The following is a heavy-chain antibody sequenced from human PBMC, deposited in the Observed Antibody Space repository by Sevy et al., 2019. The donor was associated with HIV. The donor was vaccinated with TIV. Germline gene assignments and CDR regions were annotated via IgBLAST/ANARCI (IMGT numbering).Heavy chain of an antibody. J-gene: IGHJ4*02. CDR1: GFTFSSYA. CDR3: AKDMGGGLRFLEWLDY. CDR2: YRGSGGST. D-gene: IGHD3-3*01. Sequence: GGSLRLSCAASGFTFSSYAMSWVRQAPGKGLEWVSAYRGSGGSTYYADSVKGRFTISRDNSKITLYLQMNSLRAEDTAVYYCAKDMGGGLRFLEWLDYWGQGTLVTVSS. V-gene: IGHV3-23*01.